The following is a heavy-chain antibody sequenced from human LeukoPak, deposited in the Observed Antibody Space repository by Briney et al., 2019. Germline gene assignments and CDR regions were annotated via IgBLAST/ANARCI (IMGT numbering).Heavy chain of an antibody. CDR2: ISAYNGNT. D-gene: IGHD3-3*01. J-gene: IGHJ4*02. V-gene: IGHV1-18*01. Sequence: WASVKLSCKASGYTFTSYGISWVRQAPGQGLEWMGWISAYNGNTNYAQKLQGRVTMTTDTSTSTAYMALRSLSSDDTAVYYCARDPSPITIFGVVIISLDYWGQGTLVTVSS. CDR3: ARDPSPITIFGVVIISLDY. CDR1: GYTFTSYG.